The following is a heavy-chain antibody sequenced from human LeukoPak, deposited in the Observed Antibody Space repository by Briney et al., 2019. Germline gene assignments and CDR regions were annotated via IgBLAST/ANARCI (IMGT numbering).Heavy chain of an antibody. V-gene: IGHV4-34*01. CDR1: GGSISGYP. D-gene: IGHD3-16*01. CDR3: ARGRSYEYGDFDY. J-gene: IGHJ4*02. CDR2: IDPDGTA. Sequence: SETLSLTCTVSGGSISGYPWSWIRQPPGKGLEWIGEIDPDGTANYNPSLKSRVIVSLDTCKNQFSLNLRSVTAADTAVYYCARGRSYEYGDFDYWGQGTLVTVSS.